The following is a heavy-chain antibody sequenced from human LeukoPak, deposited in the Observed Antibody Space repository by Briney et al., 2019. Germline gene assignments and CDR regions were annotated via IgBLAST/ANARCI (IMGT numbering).Heavy chain of an antibody. CDR1: GFPFIEYS. CDR2: IWIDSGNT. CDR3: ARDHNYAFDN. Sequence: GGSLRLSCTASGFPFIEYSMNWVRQAPGKGLEWISYIWIDSGNTKYADSVRGRFTISADKAKNSLYLQMNSLRVEDTAVYYCARDHNYAFDNWGQGTLVSVGS. J-gene: IGHJ4*02. V-gene: IGHV3-48*01. D-gene: IGHD1-1*01.